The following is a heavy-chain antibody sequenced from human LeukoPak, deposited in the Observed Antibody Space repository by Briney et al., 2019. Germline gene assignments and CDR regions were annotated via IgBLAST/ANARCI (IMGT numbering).Heavy chain of an antibody. V-gene: IGHV3-23*01. CDR2: ISGSGGST. D-gene: IGHD6-25*01. CDR3: AKDTGPRLDYYYGMDV. Sequence: GGALRLSRAASGFTFSSYAMSWVRPAPGRGVEWISAISGSGGSTYYADSVKGRFTISRDNSKNTLYLQINSLRAEDTAVYYCAKDTGPRLDYYYGMDVWGQGTTVTVSS. CDR1: GFTFSSYA. J-gene: IGHJ6*02.